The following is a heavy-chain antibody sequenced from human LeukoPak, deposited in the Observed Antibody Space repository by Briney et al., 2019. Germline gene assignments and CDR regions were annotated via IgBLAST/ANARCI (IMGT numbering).Heavy chain of an antibody. CDR3: ARQHGSGWAGFGY. CDR2: IYYSGST. Sequence: SETLSLTCTVSGGSISSSSYYWGWIRQPPGKGLEWIGSIYYSGSTYYNPSLKSRVTISLDTSKDHFSLSLRSVTAADTAIYYFARQHGSGWAGFGYWGPGILVTVSS. CDR1: GGSISSSSYY. J-gene: IGHJ4*02. D-gene: IGHD6-19*01. V-gene: IGHV4-39*01.